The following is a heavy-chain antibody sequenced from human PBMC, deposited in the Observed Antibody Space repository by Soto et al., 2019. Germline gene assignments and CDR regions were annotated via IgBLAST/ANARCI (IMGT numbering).Heavy chain of an antibody. J-gene: IGHJ5*02. CDR3: ARSIVVVRTGGWFDP. Sequence: SETLSLTCAVYGGSFSGYYWSWIRQPPGKGLEWIGEINHSGSTNYNPSLKSRVTISVDTSKNQFSLKLSSVTAADTAVYYCARSIVVVRTGGWFDPWGQGTLVTVSS. D-gene: IGHD2-2*01. V-gene: IGHV4-34*01. CDR2: INHSGST. CDR1: GGSFSGYY.